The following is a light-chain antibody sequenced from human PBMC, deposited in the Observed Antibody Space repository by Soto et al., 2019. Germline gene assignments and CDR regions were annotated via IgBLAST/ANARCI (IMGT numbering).Light chain of an antibody. CDR1: SSNIGAGYD. CDR3: ASWDDGLSGRV. CDR2: SDT. Sequence: QSVLTQPPSVSGAPGQRVTISCTGSSSNIGAGYDVHWYQQLPGTAPKLLIYSDTHRPSGVPARFSASKSGTSASLAITGLQSEDEADYFCASWDDGLSGRVFGTGTKVTVL. V-gene: IGLV1-40*01. J-gene: IGLJ6*01.